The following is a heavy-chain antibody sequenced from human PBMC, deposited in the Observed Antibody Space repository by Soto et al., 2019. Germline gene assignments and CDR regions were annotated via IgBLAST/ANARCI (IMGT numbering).Heavy chain of an antibody. V-gene: IGHV4-31*03. Sequence: SETLYLTCTVSGGSISSGGYYWSWIRQHPGKGLEWIGYIYYSGSTYYNPSLKSRVTISVDTSKKQFSLKLSSVTAADTAVYFCARDRGYESSLGLYYWGQGTLVTVSS. J-gene: IGHJ4*02. D-gene: IGHD3-22*01. CDR2: IYYSGST. CDR1: GGSISSGGYY. CDR3: ARDRGYESSLGLYY.